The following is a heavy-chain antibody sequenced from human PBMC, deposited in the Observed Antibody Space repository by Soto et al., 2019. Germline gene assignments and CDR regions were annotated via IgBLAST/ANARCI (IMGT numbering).Heavy chain of an antibody. V-gene: IGHV3-43*01. CDR1: GFTFDEYT. CDR3: AKVGYKYGYGVIDS. D-gene: IGHD5-18*01. Sequence: LRLSCAASGFTFDEYTMHWVRQAPGKGLEWVSLISWDASSTYYADSMKGRFTISRDNSKNSLYLQMNSLRTEDTALYYCAKVGYKYGYGVIDSWGQGTLVTVSS. J-gene: IGHJ4*02. CDR2: ISWDASST.